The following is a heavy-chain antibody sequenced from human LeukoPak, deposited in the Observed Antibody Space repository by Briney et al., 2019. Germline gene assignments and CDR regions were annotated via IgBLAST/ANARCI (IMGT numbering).Heavy chain of an antibody. Sequence: GGSLRLSCLASGFTFSNSWMTWVRQAPGRGLEWVANIKEDGSDKQYVDSVRGRFTISRDNAKNSVSLQMNSLRAEDTAVYYCAKETSAAAGTESWFDPWGQGTLVTVSS. CDR1: GFTFSNSW. J-gene: IGHJ5*02. V-gene: IGHV3-7*03. CDR3: AKETSAAAGTESWFDP. D-gene: IGHD6-13*01. CDR2: IKEDGSDK.